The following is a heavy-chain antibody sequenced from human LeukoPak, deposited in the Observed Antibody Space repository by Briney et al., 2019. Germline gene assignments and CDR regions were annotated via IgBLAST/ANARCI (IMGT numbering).Heavy chain of an antibody. J-gene: IGHJ3*02. Sequence: GGSLRLSCAASGFTFSNYWMHWVRQAPGKGLVWVSRINSDGISTSYAGSVKGRFTISRDNTKNTVYLQMKSLRAEDTAVYFCARATETPMDFQAFDAFDIWAQGTMVTVSS. CDR2: INSDGIST. CDR1: GFTFSNYW. CDR3: ARATETPMDFQAFDAFDI. D-gene: IGHD5-18*01. V-gene: IGHV3-74*01.